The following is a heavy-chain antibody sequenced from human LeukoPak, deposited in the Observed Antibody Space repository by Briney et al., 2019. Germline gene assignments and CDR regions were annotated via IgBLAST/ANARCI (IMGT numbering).Heavy chain of an antibody. CDR2: IYHSGST. D-gene: IGHD5-12*01. CDR1: GYSISSGYY. CDR3: AREYSGYDSDYFYYYMDV. J-gene: IGHJ6*03. V-gene: IGHV4-38-2*02. Sequence: SETLSLTCTVSGYSISSGYYWGWIRQPPGKGLEWIGNIYHSGSTNSNPSLKSRVTISVDTSKNQFSLKLSSVTAADTAVYFCAREYSGYDSDYFYYYMDVWGKGTTVTVSS.